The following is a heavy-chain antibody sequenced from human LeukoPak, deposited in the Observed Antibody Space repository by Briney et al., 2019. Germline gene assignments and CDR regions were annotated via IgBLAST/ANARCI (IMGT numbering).Heavy chain of an antibody. CDR2: ISYDGSNK. Sequence: GGSLRLSCAASGFTFSSFAMHWVRQAPGKGLEWVAVISYDGSNKYDADSVKGRFTISRDNSKNTLHLQMNSLRAEDTAVYYCARAFTNPRAPARLPYDMDVWGQGTMVTVSS. D-gene: IGHD2-8*01. CDR3: ARAFTNPRAPARLPYDMDV. J-gene: IGHJ6*02. CDR1: GFTFSSFA. V-gene: IGHV3-30-3*01.